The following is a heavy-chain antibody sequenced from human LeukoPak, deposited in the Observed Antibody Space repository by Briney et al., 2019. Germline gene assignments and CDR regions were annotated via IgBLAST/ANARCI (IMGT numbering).Heavy chain of an antibody. V-gene: IGHV3-7*03. CDR1: GFTFSSYS. Sequence: GGSLRLSCAASGFTFSSYSMSWVRQAPGKGLEWVANIKEDGSAKYYVDPVKGRFTISRDNAKNSLYLHMNSLRAEDTAVYYCARTYFYDSGTSSGWGQFDYWGQGTLVTVSS. CDR3: ARTYFYDSGTSSGWGQFDY. CDR2: IKEDGSAK. J-gene: IGHJ4*02. D-gene: IGHD3-10*01.